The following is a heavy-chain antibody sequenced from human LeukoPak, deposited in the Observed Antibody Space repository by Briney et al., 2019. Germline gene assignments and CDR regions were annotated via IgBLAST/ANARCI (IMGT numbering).Heavy chain of an antibody. CDR2: IYYSGST. V-gene: IGHV4-59*11. CDR3: ARGLYSSSSGYYYYYYYMDV. Sequence: PSETLSLTCTVSGGSISSHYWSWIRQPPGKGLEWIGYIYYSGSTNYNPSLKSRVTISVDTSKNQFSLKLSSVTAADTAVYYCARGLYSSSSGYYYYYYYMDVWGKGTTVTVSS. J-gene: IGHJ6*03. CDR1: GGSISSHY. D-gene: IGHD6-6*01.